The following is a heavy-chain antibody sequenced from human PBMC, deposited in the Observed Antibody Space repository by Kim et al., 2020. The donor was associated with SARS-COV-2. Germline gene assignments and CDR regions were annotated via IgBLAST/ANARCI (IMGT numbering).Heavy chain of an antibody. J-gene: IGHJ5*02. V-gene: IGHV4-59*09. D-gene: IGHD5-12*01. Sequence: SRKSRVTISVETSKNQFSQKLSAVAAADTAVYYCARGGEGYNFGAGWFDPWGQGTLVTVSS. CDR3: ARGGEGYNFGAGWFDP.